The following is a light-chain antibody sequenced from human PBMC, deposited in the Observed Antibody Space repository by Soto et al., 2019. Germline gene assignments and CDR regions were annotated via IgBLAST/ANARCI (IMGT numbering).Light chain of an antibody. CDR1: SSDVGGYNY. CDR2: GVG. V-gene: IGLV2-14*01. Sequence: QSVLTQPASVSGSPGQSITISCTGTSSDVGGYNYVSWYQQYPGKAPKLMIYGVGNRPSGVSNRFSGSKSGNTASLTISGLQAEDEADYYCTSYTSTTTWVFGGGTQLTVL. J-gene: IGLJ3*02. CDR3: TSYTSTTTWV.